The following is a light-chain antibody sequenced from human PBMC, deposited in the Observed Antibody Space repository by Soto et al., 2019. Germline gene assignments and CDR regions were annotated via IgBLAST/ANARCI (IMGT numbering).Light chain of an antibody. CDR2: DVS. CDR1: SSDVGGYNY. Sequence: QSALTQPRSVSGSPGQSVTISCTGTSSDVGGYNYVSWYQQHPGKAPKLMIYDVSKRPSGVPDRFSGSKSGNTASLTISEIQAEDEADYYCCSYACSHVVLGGGTQVTVL. V-gene: IGLV2-11*01. J-gene: IGLJ2*01. CDR3: CSYACSHVV.